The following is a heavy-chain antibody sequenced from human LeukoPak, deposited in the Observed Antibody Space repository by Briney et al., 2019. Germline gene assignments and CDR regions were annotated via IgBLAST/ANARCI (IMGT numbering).Heavy chain of an antibody. CDR2: TSYDGSNK. D-gene: IGHD2-15*01. J-gene: IGHJ6*02. CDR3: ARPQSRYCSGGSCPGGGMDV. V-gene: IGHV3-30-3*01. CDR1: GFTFSSYA. Sequence: GGSLRLSCAASGFTFSSYAMHWVRQAPGKGLEWVAVTSYDGSNKYYADSVKGRFTISRDNSKNTLYLQMNSQRAEDTAVYYCARPQSRYCSGGSCPGGGMDVWGQGTTVTVSS.